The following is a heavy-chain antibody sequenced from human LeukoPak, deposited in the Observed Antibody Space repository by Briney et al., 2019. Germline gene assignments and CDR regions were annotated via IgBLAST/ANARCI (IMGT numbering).Heavy chain of an antibody. CDR3: AKDGLYSGSYEGYFDY. CDR2: IRYDGSNK. V-gene: IGHV3-30*02. CDR1: GFTFSSYA. D-gene: IGHD1-26*01. J-gene: IGHJ4*02. Sequence: GGSLRLSCAASGFTFSSYAMHWVRQAPGKGLEWVAFIRYDGSNKYYADSVKGRFTISRDNSKNTLYLQMNSLRAEDTAVYYCAKDGLYSGSYEGYFDYWGQGTLVTVSS.